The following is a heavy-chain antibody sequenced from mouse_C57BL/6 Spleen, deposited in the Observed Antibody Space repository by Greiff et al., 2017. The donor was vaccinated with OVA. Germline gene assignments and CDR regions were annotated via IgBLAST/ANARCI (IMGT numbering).Heavy chain of an antibody. J-gene: IGHJ2*01. CDR3: ARHGITTVVAEYYFDY. V-gene: IGHV1-62-2*01. D-gene: IGHD1-1*01. CDR1: GYTFTEYT. CDR2: FYPGSGSI. Sequence: VKLQESGAELVKPGASVKLSCKASGYTFTEYTIHWVKQRSGQGLEWIGWFYPGSGSIKYNEKFKDKATLTADKSSSTVYMELSRLTSEDSAVYFCARHGITTVVAEYYFDYWGQGTTLTVSS.